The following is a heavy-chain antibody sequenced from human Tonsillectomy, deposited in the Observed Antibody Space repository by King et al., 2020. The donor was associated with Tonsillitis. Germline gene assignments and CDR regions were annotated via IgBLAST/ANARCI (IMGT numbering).Heavy chain of an antibody. CDR3: AGSGATFDS. D-gene: IGHD2-15*01. V-gene: IGHV4-31*03. J-gene: IGHJ4*02. CDR2: IYYSGRN. CDR1: GGSISRVGYY. Sequence: QLQESGPGLVKPSQTLSLTCSVSGGSISRVGYYWSWIRQHPGEGPEWIGYIYYSGRNYYKPSLERRFTLSVDTSKNQFSLRLTSVTAADTAVYYCAGSGATFDSWGQGILVTVSS.